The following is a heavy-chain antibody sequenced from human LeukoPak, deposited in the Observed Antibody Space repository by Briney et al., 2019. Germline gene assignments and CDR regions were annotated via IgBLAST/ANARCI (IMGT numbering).Heavy chain of an antibody. CDR2: IYYTGST. Sequence: PSETLSLTCTVSGDSISTSSYYWGWIRQPPGKGLEWIGSIYYTGSTYYNPSLKSRVTISVDTSKNQFSLKLSSVTAADTAIYYCASDYFDRTGYYGFIYWGQGSLVTISS. V-gene: IGHV4-39*07. CDR1: GDSISTSSYY. D-gene: IGHD3-22*01. CDR3: ASDYFDRTGYYGFIY. J-gene: IGHJ4*02.